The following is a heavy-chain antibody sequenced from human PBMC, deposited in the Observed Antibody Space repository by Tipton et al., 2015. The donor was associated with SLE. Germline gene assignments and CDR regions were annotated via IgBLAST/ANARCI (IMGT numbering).Heavy chain of an antibody. D-gene: IGHD5-24*01. CDR2: MNPNSGNT. V-gene: IGHV1-8*01. CDR3: ARGLAGGDGSDY. J-gene: IGHJ4*02. CDR1: GYTFTSYD. Sequence: LVQSGAPVKVSCKASGYTFTSYDINWVRQATGQGLEWMGWMNPNSGNTGYAQKFQGRVTMTRNTSISTAYMELSSLRSEDTAVYYCARGLAGGDGSDYWGQGTLVTVSS.